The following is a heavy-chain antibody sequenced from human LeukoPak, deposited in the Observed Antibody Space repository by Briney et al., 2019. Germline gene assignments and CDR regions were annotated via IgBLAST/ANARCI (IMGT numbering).Heavy chain of an antibody. CDR3: ARSGYYPRWFDP. CDR1: GDSVSSNSAT. V-gene: IGHV6-1*01. D-gene: IGHD3-3*01. Sequence: SQTLSLTCAISGDSVSSNSATWNWIRQSPSRGLEWLGRTYYRSKWYTHYAVSVKSRININADTSKNQFSLQLNSVTPEDTAVYYCARSGYYPRWFDPWGQGTLVTVSS. J-gene: IGHJ5*02. CDR2: TYYRSKWYT.